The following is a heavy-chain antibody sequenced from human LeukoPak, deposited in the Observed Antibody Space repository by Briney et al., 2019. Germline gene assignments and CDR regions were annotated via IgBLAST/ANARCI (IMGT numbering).Heavy chain of an antibody. J-gene: IGHJ5*02. CDR1: GFTFTSYG. D-gene: IGHD6-6*01. CDR2: ISAYNGNT. V-gene: IGHV1-18*01. Sequence: ASVKVSCKASGFTFTSYGISWVRQAPGQGLEWMGWISAYNGNTNYAQKLQGGVTMTTDTSTSTAYMELRSLRSDDTAVYYCARDRAIAARRTKFDPWGQGTLVTVSS. CDR3: ARDRAIAARRTKFDP.